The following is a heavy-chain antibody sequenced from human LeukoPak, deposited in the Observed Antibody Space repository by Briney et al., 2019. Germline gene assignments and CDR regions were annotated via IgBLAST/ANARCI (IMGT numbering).Heavy chain of an antibody. D-gene: IGHD3-22*01. V-gene: IGHV3-30-3*01. CDR1: GFTFSSYA. Sequence: GRSLRLSCAASGFTFSSYAMHWVRQAPGKGLEWVAVISYDGSNKHYADSVKGRFTISRDNSKNTLYLQMNSLRAEDTAVYYCARDYYDSSGYFDYWGQGTLVTVSS. CDR2: ISYDGSNK. CDR3: ARDYYDSSGYFDY. J-gene: IGHJ4*02.